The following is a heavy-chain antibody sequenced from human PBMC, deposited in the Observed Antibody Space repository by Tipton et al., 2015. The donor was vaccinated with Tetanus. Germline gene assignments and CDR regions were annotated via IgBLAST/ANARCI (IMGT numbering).Heavy chain of an antibody. CDR3: ARGVDRTKAGID. Sequence: TLSLTCTVSGGSISSGAYYWSWIRQPPGRGLEWIGEIHPSGITTCNPSLESRVTLSQDTSKSQFSLKLNSVTAADTAVYYCARGVDRTKAGIDWGQGTLVTVSS. V-gene: IGHV4-30-4*08. D-gene: IGHD5-12*01. CDR1: GGSISSGAYY. CDR2: IHPSGIT. J-gene: IGHJ4*02.